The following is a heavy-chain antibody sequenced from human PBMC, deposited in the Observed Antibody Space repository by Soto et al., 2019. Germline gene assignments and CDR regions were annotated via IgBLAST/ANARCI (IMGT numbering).Heavy chain of an antibody. CDR1: GYRFTSHW. CDR2: IWPGDSDT. CDR3: SNFKYSTSVRYLQH. D-gene: IGHD6-6*01. Sequence: PGESLKISCRGSGYRFTSHWISWVRQMPGKGLEWMGVIWPGDSDTRYSPSFQGQVTISADKSSSTAYLQWDSLKASDTAIYYCSNFKYSTSVRYLQHWGQGTPVTVSS. J-gene: IGHJ1*01. V-gene: IGHV5-51*01.